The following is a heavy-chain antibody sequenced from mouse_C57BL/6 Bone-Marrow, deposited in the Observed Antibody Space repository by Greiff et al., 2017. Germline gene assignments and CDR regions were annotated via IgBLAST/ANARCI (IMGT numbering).Heavy chain of an antibody. D-gene: IGHD2-4*01. CDR1: GFTFSSYG. V-gene: IGHV5-6*01. J-gene: IGHJ2*01. CDR3: ARRRGLPYFDY. Sequence: EVQVVESGGDLVTPGGSLKLSCAASGFTFSSYGMSWVRQTPDKRLEWVATISSGGSYTYYPDSVKGRFPISRDNAKNTLYLQMSRLKSEDTAMYYCARRRGLPYFDYWGQGTTLTVSS. CDR2: ISSGGSYT.